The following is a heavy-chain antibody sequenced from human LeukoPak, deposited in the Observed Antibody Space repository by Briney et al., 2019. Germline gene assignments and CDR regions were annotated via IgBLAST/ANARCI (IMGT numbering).Heavy chain of an antibody. D-gene: IGHD6-13*01. V-gene: IGHV3-11*04. CDR3: ARAILSSAMKYYYYYYYMDV. CDR1: GFTFSDYF. CDR2: ISSTGTI. J-gene: IGHJ6*03. Sequence: GGSLRLSCAASGFTFSDYFMSWIRQAPGKGLEWVSHISSTGTIYYADSVKGRATISRDNAKNSLYLQMNSLRAEDTAVYYCARAILSSAMKYYYYYYYMDVWGKGTTVTISS.